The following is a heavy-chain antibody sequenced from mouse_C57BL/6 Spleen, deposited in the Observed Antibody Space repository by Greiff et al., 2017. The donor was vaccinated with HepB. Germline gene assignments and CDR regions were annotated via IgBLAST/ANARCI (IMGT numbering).Heavy chain of an antibody. CDR2: IYPGDGDT. Sequence: QVQLKESGPELVKPGASVKISCKASGYAFSSSWMNWVKQRPGKGLKWIGRIYPGDGDTNYNGKFKGKATLTADKSSSTAYMQLSSLTSEDSAVYFCASRGYDGAWFAYWGQGTLVTVSA. V-gene: IGHV1-82*01. J-gene: IGHJ3*01. CDR3: ASRGYDGAWFAY. CDR1: GYAFSSSW. D-gene: IGHD2-2*01.